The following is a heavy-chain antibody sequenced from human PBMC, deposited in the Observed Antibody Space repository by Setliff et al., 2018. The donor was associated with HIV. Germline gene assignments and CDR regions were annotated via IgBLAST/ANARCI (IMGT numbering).Heavy chain of an antibody. Sequence: SETLSLTCAVSGGSVSSHYWNWIRQPPGKGLEWIGCVYSSGSTKYNPSLMSRVTISLDTSKNQFSLKVRSVTAADTAIYYCARRRYDSDGYYFDSWGQGSLVTAPQ. J-gene: IGHJ4*02. CDR3: ARRRYDSDGYYFDS. CDR1: GGSVSSHY. CDR2: VYSSGST. D-gene: IGHD3-22*01. V-gene: IGHV4-59*02.